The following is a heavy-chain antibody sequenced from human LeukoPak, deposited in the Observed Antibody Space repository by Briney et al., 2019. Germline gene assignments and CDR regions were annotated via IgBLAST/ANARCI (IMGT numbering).Heavy chain of an antibody. CDR3: ASDRRSDSSGYAFDI. CDR2: INWNGDNT. J-gene: IGHJ3*02. V-gene: IGHV3-20*04. CDR1: GFTFNKYT. D-gene: IGHD3-22*01. Sequence: GVLRLSCAASGFTFNKYTMNWVRQAPGKGLEWVSGINWNGDNTVYADSVKGRFTIPRDNAKNSLYLQMNSLGAEDTAFYYCASDRRSDSSGYAFDIWGQGTMVTVSS.